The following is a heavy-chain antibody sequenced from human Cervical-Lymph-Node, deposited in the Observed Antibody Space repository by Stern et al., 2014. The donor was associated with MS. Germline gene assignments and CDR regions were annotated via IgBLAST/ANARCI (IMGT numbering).Heavy chain of an antibody. CDR2: IYPGDSDI. CDR3: ARWSVACDH. J-gene: IGHJ4*02. V-gene: IGHV5-51*03. D-gene: IGHD2-21*01. CDR1: GYNFINYW. Sequence: EVQLVESGTEVKEPGEPLKISCKTSGYNFINYWIAWVRQVPGKGLEWIGIIYPGDSDIRYSPSFQGHVTMSVDKSKTTAYLQWKSLKASDSAVYYCARWSVACDHWGQGALITVSS.